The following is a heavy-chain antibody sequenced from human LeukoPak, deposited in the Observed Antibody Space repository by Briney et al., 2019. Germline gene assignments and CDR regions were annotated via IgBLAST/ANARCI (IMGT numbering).Heavy chain of an antibody. CDR3: ARRVVPAAIRGWFDP. CDR2: INHSGST. D-gene: IGHD2-2*02. Sequence: KPSETLSLTCAVYGGSFSGYYWSWIRQPPGKGPEWIGEINHSGSTNYNPSLKSRVTISVDTSKNQFSLKLSSVTAADTAVYYCARRVVPAAIRGWFDPWGQGTLVTVSS. CDR1: GGSFSGYY. V-gene: IGHV4-34*01. J-gene: IGHJ5*02.